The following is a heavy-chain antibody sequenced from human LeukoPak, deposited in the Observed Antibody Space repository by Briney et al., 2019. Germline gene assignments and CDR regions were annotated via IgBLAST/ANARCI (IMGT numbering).Heavy chain of an antibody. CDR2: ISGSGGST. D-gene: IGHD2-21*01. Sequence: PGGSLRLSCAASGFTFSNNALSWVRQAPGKGLEWVSVISGSGGSTYYADSVKGRFTISRDNSKNTLYLQMDSLRPGDTAVYYCARGRLRVIDAFDIWGQGTMVTVSS. V-gene: IGHV3-23*01. J-gene: IGHJ3*02. CDR1: GFTFSNNA. CDR3: ARGRLRVIDAFDI.